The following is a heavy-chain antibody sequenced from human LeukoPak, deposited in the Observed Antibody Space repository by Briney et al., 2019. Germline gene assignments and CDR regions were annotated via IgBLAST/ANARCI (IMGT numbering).Heavy chain of an antibody. Sequence: GGSLRLSCAASGFTVSSNYMSWVRQAPGKGLEWVSVIYSGGSTYYADSVKGRFTISRDNSKNTLYLQMNSLRAEDTAVYYCARDLHGDYVRAFDIWGQGTMVTVSS. CDR2: IYSGGST. CDR3: ARDLHGDYVRAFDI. CDR1: GFTVSSNY. V-gene: IGHV3-53*01. J-gene: IGHJ3*02. D-gene: IGHD4-17*01.